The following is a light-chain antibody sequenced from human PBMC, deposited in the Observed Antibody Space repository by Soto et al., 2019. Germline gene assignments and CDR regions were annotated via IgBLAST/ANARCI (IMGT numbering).Light chain of an antibody. V-gene: IGKV1-39*01. CDR3: QQSYSTPIT. Sequence: DIQMTQSQSSLSASVGDRVTITCRASQSISSYLNWYQQKPGKAPKLLIYAASSLQSGVPSRFSGSGSVTDFTLTISSLQPEDFATYYCQQSYSTPITVGQGTRL. CDR2: AAS. J-gene: IGKJ5*01. CDR1: QSISSY.